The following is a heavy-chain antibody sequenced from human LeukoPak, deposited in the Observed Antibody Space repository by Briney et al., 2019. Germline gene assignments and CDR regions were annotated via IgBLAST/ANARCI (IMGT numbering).Heavy chain of an antibody. V-gene: IGHV3-30-3*01. CDR2: VSYDGGTK. CDR3: ATEMAVGLRYVDY. CDR1: GFTFSNYA. Sequence: GGSLRLSCAASGFTFSNYAMHWVRQAPGTGLEWVATVSYDGGTKYYAASVEGRFTISRDNSKNTLYLQMNTLRPEDTAIYYCATEMAVGLRYVDYWGQGTLVTVSS. J-gene: IGHJ4*02. D-gene: IGHD5-24*01.